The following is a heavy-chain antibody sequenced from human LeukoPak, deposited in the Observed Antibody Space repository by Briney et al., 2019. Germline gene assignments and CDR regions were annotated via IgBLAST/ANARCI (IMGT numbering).Heavy chain of an antibody. CDR3: VSFYETY. V-gene: IGHV3-74*01. CDR2: INSDGSWT. D-gene: IGHD2/OR15-2a*01. CDR1: GNYW. J-gene: IGHJ4*02. Sequence: GGSLRLSCAASGNYWMHWVRQAPGKGLVWVSHINSDGSWTSYADSVKGRFTISKDNAKNTVYLQMNSLRAGDTAVYYCVSFYETYWGRGTLVTVSS.